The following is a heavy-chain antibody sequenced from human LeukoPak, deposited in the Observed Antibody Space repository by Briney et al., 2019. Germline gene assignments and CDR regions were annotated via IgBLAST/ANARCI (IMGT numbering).Heavy chain of an antibody. CDR2: ISNNGSTM. J-gene: IGHJ4*02. CDR3: ARDWRHGDYGSGSLDY. Sequence: GGSLRLSCVASGFTFSSYEMNWVRQAPGKGLEGVSYISNNGSTMYYADSVKGRFTISRDNAKKSLYLQMNSLRSEDTAVYYCARDWRHGDYGSGSLDYWGQGALVTVSS. CDR1: GFTFSSYE. D-gene: IGHD3-10*01. V-gene: IGHV3-48*03.